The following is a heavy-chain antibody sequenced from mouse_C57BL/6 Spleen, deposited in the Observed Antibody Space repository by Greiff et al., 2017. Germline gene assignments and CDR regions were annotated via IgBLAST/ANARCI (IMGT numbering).Heavy chain of an antibody. CDR3: TGLLQDFGY. V-gene: IGHV1-15*01. D-gene: IGHD2-3*01. CDR2: IDPETGGT. CDR1: GYTFTDYA. J-gene: IGHJ2*01. Sequence: VQLQQSGAELVRPGASVTLSCKASGYTFTDYAMHWVKQTPVHGLEWIGAIDPETGGTAYNQKFKGKAILTADKPSSTAYMELRSLTSEDSAVYYCTGLLQDFGYRGQGTTLTVSS.